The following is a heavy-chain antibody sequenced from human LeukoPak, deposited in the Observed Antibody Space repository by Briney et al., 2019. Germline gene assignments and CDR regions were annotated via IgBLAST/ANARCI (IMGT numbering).Heavy chain of an antibody. CDR1: GFTFSSYA. Sequence: PGASLRLSCAASGFTFSSYAMSWVRHAPGKWLEWVSAISGSCGSTYYADSVKGRFTISRDNSKNTLYLQMNSLRAEDTAVYYWAKDGSSYSGSYYGVNWFDPWGQGTLVTVSS. D-gene: IGHD1-26*01. V-gene: IGHV3-23*01. CDR3: AKDGSSYSGSYYGVNWFDP. J-gene: IGHJ5*02. CDR2: ISGSCGST.